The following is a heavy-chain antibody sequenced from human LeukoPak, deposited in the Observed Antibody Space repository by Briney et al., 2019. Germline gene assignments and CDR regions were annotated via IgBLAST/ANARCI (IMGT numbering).Heavy chain of an antibody. CDR2: INPAGSET. Sequence: GGSLRLSCAASGFSFSAYWMTWVRQAPGTGLEWAANINPAGSETYYVDPVKGRFSISRDNAKNLVYLQMNSLRAEDTAVYHCARFGYAAAVDVWGQGTPVTVSS. D-gene: IGHD6-13*01. CDR3: ARFGYAAAVDV. V-gene: IGHV3-7*01. CDR1: GFSFSAYW. J-gene: IGHJ4*02.